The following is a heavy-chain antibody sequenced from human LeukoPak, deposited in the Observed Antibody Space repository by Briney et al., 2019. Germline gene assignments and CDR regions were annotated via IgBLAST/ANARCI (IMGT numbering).Heavy chain of an antibody. CDR3: ARDSRREELELPGY. CDR2: IDPNSGGT. J-gene: IGHJ4*02. Sequence: GASVKVSCKASGYTFTGYYMHWVRQAPGQGLEWMGWIDPNSGGTNYAQKFQGWVTMTRDTAISTAYMELSTLTSDDTAVYYCARDSRREELELPGYWGQGTLVTVSS. CDR1: GYTFTGYY. V-gene: IGHV1-2*04. D-gene: IGHD1-7*01.